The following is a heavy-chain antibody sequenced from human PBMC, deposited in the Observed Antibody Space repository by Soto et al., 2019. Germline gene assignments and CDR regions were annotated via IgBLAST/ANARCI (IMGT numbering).Heavy chain of an antibody. CDR1: GGSFSGYY. V-gene: IGHV4-34*01. D-gene: IGHD2-8*02. CDR3: ARDKITGLFDC. CDR2: INHSGST. Sequence: PSETLSLTCAVYGGSFSGYYWTWIRQPPGTGLEWIGEINHSGSTNYNPSLKSRVTISVDTSKNQFSLKLTSVTAADTAVYYCARDKITGLFDCWGQGTLVTV. J-gene: IGHJ4*02.